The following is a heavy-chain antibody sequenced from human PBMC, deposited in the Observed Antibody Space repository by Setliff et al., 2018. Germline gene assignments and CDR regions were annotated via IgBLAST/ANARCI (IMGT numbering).Heavy chain of an antibody. J-gene: IGHJ4*02. Sequence: SETLSLTCTVSGGSISTKNYYWGWIRQPPGKGLEWIGNIYYSGGTYYSPSLKSRVTISVDTSENQFSLKLNSVTAAHTAVYSGAGGGGWIQLFDYWGLGTQVTVSS. D-gene: IGHD5-18*01. V-gene: IGHV4-39*01. CDR1: GGSISTKNYY. CDR2: IYYSGGT. CDR3: AGGGGWIQLFDY.